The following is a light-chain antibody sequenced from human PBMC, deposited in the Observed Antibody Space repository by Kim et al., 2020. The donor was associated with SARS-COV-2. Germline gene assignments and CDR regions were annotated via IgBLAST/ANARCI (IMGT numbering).Light chain of an antibody. CDR3: QQYGSSPLT. V-gene: IGKV3-20*01. CDR1: QSVSSSY. Sequence: PGERATLSCRASQSVSSSYLAWYQQKPGQAPRLLIYGASSRATGIPDRFSGRGSGTAFTLTISRLEPEDFAVYYCQQYGSSPLTFGGGTKV. CDR2: GAS. J-gene: IGKJ4*01.